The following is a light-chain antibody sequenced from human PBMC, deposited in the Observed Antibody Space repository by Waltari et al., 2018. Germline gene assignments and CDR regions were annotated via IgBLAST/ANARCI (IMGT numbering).Light chain of an antibody. CDR1: QSVSSY. CDR2: DAS. CDR3: MQALQTPYT. J-gene: IGKJ2*01. V-gene: IGKV3-11*01. Sequence: EIVLTQSPATLSLSPGERATLSCRASQSVSSYLAWYQQKPGQAPRLLIYDASNRATGIPARFSGSGSGTDFTLKISRVEAEDVGVYYCMQALQTPYTFGQGTQLEIK.